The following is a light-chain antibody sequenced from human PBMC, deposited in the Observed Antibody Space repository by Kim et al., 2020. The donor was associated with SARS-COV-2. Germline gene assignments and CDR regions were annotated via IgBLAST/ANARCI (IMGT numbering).Light chain of an antibody. CDR1: IRNY. J-gene: IGKJ4*01. Sequence: IRNYLVWYQQNPGKVSKLLICAASTLQSGVPSRLSCSGSVSDFTLTNSSQQPEDVASDYCKKYNSAPLTFGGGTKVDIK. CDR3: KKYNSAPLT. CDR2: AAS. V-gene: IGKV1-27*01.